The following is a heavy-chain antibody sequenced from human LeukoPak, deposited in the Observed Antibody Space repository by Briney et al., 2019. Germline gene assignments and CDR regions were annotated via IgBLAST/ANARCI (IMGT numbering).Heavy chain of an antibody. D-gene: IGHD3-3*01. Sequence: PRGSLRLSCAASGFTFSSYAMNWVRQAPGKGLEWPSSISSGSSSIYYADSVKGRFTISRDNARNSVYLQLNSLRAEDTAVYYCAKRPYDFWSYYYYYYMDVWGKGTTVTVSS. CDR2: ISSGSSSI. CDR1: GFTFSSYA. J-gene: IGHJ6*03. V-gene: IGHV3-21*01. CDR3: AKRPYDFWSYYYYYYMDV.